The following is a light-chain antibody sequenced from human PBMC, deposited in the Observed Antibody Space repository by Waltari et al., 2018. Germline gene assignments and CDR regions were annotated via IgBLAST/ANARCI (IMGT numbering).Light chain of an antibody. J-gene: IGKJ4*01. CDR1: QTVYQY. Sequence: DVQMTQSPSSLSASVGDRVTIPCRASQTVYQYLNWYQQRQGQVPNLLIYTASTLQSGVPSRFSGSGSGTDFTLTITGLQPEDVGIYYCQQTSRTPLTFGGGTKVELK. CDR2: TAS. V-gene: IGKV1-39*01. CDR3: QQTSRTPLT.